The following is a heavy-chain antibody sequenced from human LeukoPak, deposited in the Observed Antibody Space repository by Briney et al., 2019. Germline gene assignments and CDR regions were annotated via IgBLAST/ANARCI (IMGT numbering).Heavy chain of an antibody. CDR2: IYHSGST. V-gene: IGHV4-31*03. CDR3: ARVAYGSYCFDY. Sequence: PSETLSLTRTVSGDSISSGGYYWSWIRQHPGKGLEWIGYIYHSGSTYYNPSLKSRVTISVDTSKNQFSLKLSSVTAADTAVYYCARVAYGSYCFDYWGQGTLVTVSS. J-gene: IGHJ4*02. D-gene: IGHD3-10*01. CDR1: GDSISSGGYY.